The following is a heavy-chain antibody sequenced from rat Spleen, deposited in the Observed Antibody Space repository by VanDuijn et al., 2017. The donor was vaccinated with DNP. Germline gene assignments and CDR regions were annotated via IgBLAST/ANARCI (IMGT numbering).Heavy chain of an antibody. J-gene: IGHJ2*01. V-gene: IGHV5-20*01. CDR1: GFTFSDYY. CDR2: ISNTGDNT. D-gene: IGHD3-8*01. CDR3: TTNPHIRTAAPSDY. Sequence: EVQLVESGGGLVQPGGSLKLSCAASGFTFSDYYMAWIRQAPTKGLEWVATISNTGDNTYYSDYVKGRCSHSRDNAKRTLYLQVNSLMSEDTATYYCTTNPHIRTAAPSDYWTQGVIVTVSS.